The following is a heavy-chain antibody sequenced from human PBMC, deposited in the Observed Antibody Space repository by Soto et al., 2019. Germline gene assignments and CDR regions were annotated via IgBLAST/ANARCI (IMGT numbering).Heavy chain of an antibody. CDR3: ARVWGGAFDI. CDR1: GGSISSYY. J-gene: IGHJ3*02. Sequence: QVQLQESGPGLVKPSETLSLTCTVSGGSISSYYWSWIRQPPGKGLEWIGYIYYSGRTNYNPSLKSRVTISVDTSKNQYSLKRSSVTAADTAVYYCARVWGGAFDIWGQGTMVTVSS. V-gene: IGHV4-59*01. D-gene: IGHD3-10*01. CDR2: IYYSGRT.